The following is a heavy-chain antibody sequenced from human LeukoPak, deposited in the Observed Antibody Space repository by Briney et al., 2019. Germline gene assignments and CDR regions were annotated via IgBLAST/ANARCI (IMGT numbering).Heavy chain of an antibody. CDR2: IYYSGRT. CDR3: ARRQTYFDY. V-gene: IGHV4-59*08. Sequence: SETLSLTCTVSGGSNSPYFWSWIRQPPGKGLEWIGYIYYSGRTNYNPSLKSRVTISVDTSKNQFSLKLSSVTAADTAVYYCARRQTYFDYWGQGTLVTVAS. CDR1: GGSNSPYF. J-gene: IGHJ4*02.